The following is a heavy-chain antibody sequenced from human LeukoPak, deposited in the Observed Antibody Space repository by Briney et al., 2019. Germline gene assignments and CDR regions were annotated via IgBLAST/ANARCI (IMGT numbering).Heavy chain of an antibody. J-gene: IGHJ4*02. CDR2: IKSKTDGGTT. D-gene: IGHD2-2*01. CDR1: GFTVSNAW. CDR3: STRYCSSTRCYY. V-gene: IGHV3-15*01. Sequence: PGGSLRLSCAASGFTVSNAWMSWVRQAQGKGLEWVGRIKSKTDGGTTDYVAPVKGRFTISRDDSKNTLYLQMNSLKTEDTAVYYCSTRYCSSTRCYYWGQGTLVTVSS.